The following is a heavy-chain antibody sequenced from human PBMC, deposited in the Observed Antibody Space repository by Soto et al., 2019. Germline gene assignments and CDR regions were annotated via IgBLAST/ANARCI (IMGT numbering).Heavy chain of an antibody. CDR1: GGSFSGYY. V-gene: IGHV4-34*01. D-gene: IGHD6-13*01. CDR2: INHSGST. CDR3: ARARVAAAPTPEGFDY. J-gene: IGHJ4*02. Sequence: SETLSLTCAVYGGSFSGYYWSWIRQPPGKGLEWIGEINHSGSTNYNPSLKSRVTISVDTSKNQFSLKLSSVTAADTAVYYCARARVAAAPTPEGFDYWGQGTLVTVSS.